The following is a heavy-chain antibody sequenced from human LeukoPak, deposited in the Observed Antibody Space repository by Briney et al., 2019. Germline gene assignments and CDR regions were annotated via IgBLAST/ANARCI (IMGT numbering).Heavy chain of an antibody. V-gene: IGHV4-34*01. J-gene: IGHJ4*02. Sequence: SETLSLTCAVYGGSFSGYYWSWIRQPPGKGLEWIGEINHSGSTNYNPSLKSRVTISVDTSKNQFSLKLSSVTAADTAVYYCARSGLVGATVPDYWGQGTLVTVST. CDR2: INHSGST. CDR3: ARSGLVGATVPDY. D-gene: IGHD1-26*01. CDR1: GGSFSGYY.